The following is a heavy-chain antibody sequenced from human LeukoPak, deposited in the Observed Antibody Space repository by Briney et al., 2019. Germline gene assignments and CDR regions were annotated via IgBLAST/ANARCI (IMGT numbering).Heavy chain of an antibody. D-gene: IGHD2-8*02. CDR2: INPSGDST. J-gene: IGHJ4*02. V-gene: IGHV1-46*01. CDR1: GYTFTSYY. Sequence: ASVKVSCKASGYTFTSYYMHWVRQAPGQRLEWMGLINPSGDSTNYAQKFQGRVTMTRDTSTSTVYMELSSLRSEDTAVYYCAREESGGYFDYWGQGTLVTVSS. CDR3: AREESGGYFDY.